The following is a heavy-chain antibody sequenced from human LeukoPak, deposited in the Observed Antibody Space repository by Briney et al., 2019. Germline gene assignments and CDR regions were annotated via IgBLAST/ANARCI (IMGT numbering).Heavy chain of an antibody. CDR2: INHSGST. J-gene: IGHJ3*02. CDR3: ARLYSSSWNDAFDI. D-gene: IGHD6-13*01. CDR1: GGSFSGYY. Sequence: SETLSLTCAVYGGSFSGYYWSWIRQPPGKGLEWIGEINHSGSTNYNPSLKSRVTISLDTSKNQFSLKLSSVNAADTAVYYCARLYSSSWNDAFDIWGQGTMVTVSS. V-gene: IGHV4-34*01.